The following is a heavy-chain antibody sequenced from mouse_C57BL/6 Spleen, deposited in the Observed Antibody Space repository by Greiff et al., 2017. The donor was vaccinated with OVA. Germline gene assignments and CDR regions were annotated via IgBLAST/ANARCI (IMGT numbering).Heavy chain of an antibody. V-gene: IGHV1-52*01. J-gene: IGHJ4*01. CDR1: GYTFTSYW. D-gene: IGHD2-3*01. Sequence: QVQLQQPGAELVMPGASVKLSCKASGYTFTSYWMHWVKQRPIQGLEWIGNIDPSDSETHYNQKFKDKATLTVDKSSSTAYMQLSSLTSEDSAVYYCARDGCYEEDYWGQGTSVTVSS. CDR2: IDPSDSET. CDR3: ARDGCYEEDY.